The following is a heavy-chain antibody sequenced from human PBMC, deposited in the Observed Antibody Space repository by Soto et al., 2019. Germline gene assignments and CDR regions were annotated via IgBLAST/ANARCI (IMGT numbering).Heavy chain of an antibody. CDR1: GFTFTSSA. CDR3: AAASLAAAGNFDY. D-gene: IGHD6-13*01. CDR2: IVVGSGNT. J-gene: IGHJ4*02. Sequence: SVKVSCKASGFTFTSSAVQWVRQARGQRLEWIGWIVVGSGNTNYAQKFQERVTITRDMSTSTAYMELSSLRSEDTAVYYCAAASLAAAGNFDYWGQGTLVTVSS. V-gene: IGHV1-58*01.